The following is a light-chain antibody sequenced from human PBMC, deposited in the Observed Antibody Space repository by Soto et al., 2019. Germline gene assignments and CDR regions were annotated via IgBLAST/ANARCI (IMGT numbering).Light chain of an antibody. J-gene: IGLJ3*02. Sequence: QSVLTQPASVSGSPGQSITISCTGTSSDVGGYNDVSWYQQHPGKAPKLIIYDVSNRPSGVSNRFSGSKSGNTASLTISGLQAEDETDYYCSSYTTRNILLFGGGTKLTGL. V-gene: IGLV2-14*03. CDR3: SSYTTRNILL. CDR1: SSDVGGYND. CDR2: DVS.